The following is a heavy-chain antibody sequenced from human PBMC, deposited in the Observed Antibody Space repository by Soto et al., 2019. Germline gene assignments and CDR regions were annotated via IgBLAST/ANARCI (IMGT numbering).Heavy chain of an antibody. J-gene: IGHJ5*01. V-gene: IGHV1-69*01. CDR1: GATFSTTG. D-gene: IGHD2-21*02. CDR3: ARASPVICGGDPCYRLDSSFDS. Sequence: QVQLVQSGAEVRKPGSSLRVSCKSSGATFSTTGISWVRQAPGQGLEWMGGIIPLFGTPKYARKFQGRVSITRDESTNTVYMELNSLRPDDAAVYYCARASPVICGGDPCYRLDSSFDSWGQGSLVSVSS. CDR2: IIPLFGTP.